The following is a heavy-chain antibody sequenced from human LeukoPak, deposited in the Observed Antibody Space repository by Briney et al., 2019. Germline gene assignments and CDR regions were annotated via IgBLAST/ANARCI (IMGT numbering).Heavy chain of an antibody. CDR1: GGSFSGYY. CDR2: INHSGST. J-gene: IGHJ4*02. V-gene: IGHV4-34*01. D-gene: IGHD3-3*01. Sequence: ETLSLTCAVYGGSFSGYYWSWIRQPPGKGLEWVGEINHSGSTNYNPSLKSRVTISVDTSKNQFSLKLSSVTAADTAVYYCARHAPGAIFGVAYHLDYWGQGTLVTVSS. CDR3: ARHAPGAIFGVAYHLDY.